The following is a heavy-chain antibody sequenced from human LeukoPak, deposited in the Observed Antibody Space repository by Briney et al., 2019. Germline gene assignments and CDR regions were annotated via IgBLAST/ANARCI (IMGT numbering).Heavy chain of an antibody. CDR2: ISGSGGST. Sequence: GGSLRLSCAASGFTFSSYAMSWVRQAPGKGLESVSAISGSGGSTYYADSVKGRFTISRDNSKNTLYLQMNSLRAEDTAVYYCAKVGSGWYYFDYWGQGTLVTVSS. J-gene: IGHJ4*02. CDR3: AKVGSGWYYFDY. V-gene: IGHV3-23*01. CDR1: GFTFSSYA. D-gene: IGHD6-19*01.